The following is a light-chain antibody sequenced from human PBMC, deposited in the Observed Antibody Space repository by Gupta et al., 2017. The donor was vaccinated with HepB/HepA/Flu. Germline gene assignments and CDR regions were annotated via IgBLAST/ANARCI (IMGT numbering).Light chain of an antibody. CDR1: QTVDKNY. CDR2: DVS. J-gene: IGKJ4*01. Sequence: EIVLTQSPGTLSLSPGERATLSCRASQTVDKNYLGWFQQKPGQTPRLVIYDVSNRATGIPDRFSGSGSGTDFTLTISRLEPEDFAVYYCHQYYHTPLTFGEGTQLDIK. CDR3: HQYYHTPLT. V-gene: IGKV3-20*01.